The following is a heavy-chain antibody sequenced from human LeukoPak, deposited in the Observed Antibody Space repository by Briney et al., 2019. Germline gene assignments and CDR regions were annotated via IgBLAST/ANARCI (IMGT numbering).Heavy chain of an antibody. J-gene: IGHJ4*02. D-gene: IGHD6-13*01. V-gene: IGHV1-18*01. Sequence: ASEMVSCTAADYTVTSYGICWGRPAPEQGLEWMGWISAYNGNTNYAQKLQGRVTMTTDTSTSPAYMELRSLRSDDTAVYYCARTDGIAAASFDYWGQGTLVTVPS. CDR3: ARTDGIAAASFDY. CDR1: DYTVTSYG. CDR2: ISAYNGNT.